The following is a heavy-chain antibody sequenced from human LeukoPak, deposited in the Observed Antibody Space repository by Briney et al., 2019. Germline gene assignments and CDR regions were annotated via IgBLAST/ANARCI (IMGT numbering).Heavy chain of an antibody. CDR2: ITGSGGST. CDR1: GFTFRSYA. V-gene: IGHV3-23*01. CDR3: AKALTYYYGSGSYDPVVMDV. Sequence: GGSLRLSCAASGFTFRSYALSWVRQAPGKGLEWVSGITGSGGSTYYADSVKGRFTISRDNSKNTLYLQMNSLRAEDTAVYYCAKALTYYYGSGSYDPVVMDVWGQGTTVTVSS. D-gene: IGHD3-10*01. J-gene: IGHJ6*02.